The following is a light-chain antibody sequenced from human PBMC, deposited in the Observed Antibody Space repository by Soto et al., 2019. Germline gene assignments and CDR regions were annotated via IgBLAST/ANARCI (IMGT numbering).Light chain of an antibody. J-gene: IGKJ4*02. V-gene: IGKV3-15*01. CDR2: DAS. Sequence: EIVMTQSPVTLSVSPGERATLSCRASQSINRKLAWYQQRPGQAPRLLISDASIRATGIPARFSGSGSGTEFTLTISSLQSEDFAVYYCKQYDSWPPFTFGGGTRVEIK. CDR3: KQYDSWPPFT. CDR1: QSINRK.